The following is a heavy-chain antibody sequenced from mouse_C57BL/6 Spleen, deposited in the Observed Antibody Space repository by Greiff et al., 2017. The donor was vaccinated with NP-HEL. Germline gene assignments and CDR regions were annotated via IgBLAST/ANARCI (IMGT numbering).Heavy chain of an antibody. CDR1: GYTFTSYT. J-gene: IGHJ4*01. D-gene: IGHD1-1*01. V-gene: IGHV1-4*01. Sequence: VHLVESGAELARPGASVKMSCKASGYTFTSYTMHWVKQRPGQGLEWIGYINPSSGYTKYNQKFKDKATLTADKSSSTAYMQLSSLTSEDSAVYYCARSSYYGRDAMDYWGQGTSVTVSS. CDR2: INPSSGYT. CDR3: ARSSYYGRDAMDY.